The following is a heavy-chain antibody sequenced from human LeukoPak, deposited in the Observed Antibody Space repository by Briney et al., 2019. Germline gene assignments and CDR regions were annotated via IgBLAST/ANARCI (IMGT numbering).Heavy chain of an antibody. CDR2: ISGSSSFI. D-gene: IGHD6-13*01. J-gene: IGHJ5*02. CDR1: GFTFSNYN. CDR3: ARDYSSSWPLNWFDP. Sequence: PGGSLRLSCAASGFTFSNYNMNWVRQAPGKGLEWVSSISGSSSFIYYADSLKGRFTISRDNAKNSLYLQMNSLRAEDTAVYYCARDYSSSWPLNWFDPRGQGTLVTVSS. V-gene: IGHV3-21*01.